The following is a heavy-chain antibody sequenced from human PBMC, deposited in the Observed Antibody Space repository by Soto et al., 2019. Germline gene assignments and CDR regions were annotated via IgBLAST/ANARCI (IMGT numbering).Heavy chain of an antibody. V-gene: IGHV4-34*01. CDR3: ARIPRIAARPLRGWFGP. CDR2: INHSGGT. D-gene: IGHD6-6*01. CDR1: GLSFSGYY. Sequence: PSETLSLTCAVYGLSFSGYYWSWIRQPPGKGLEWIGEINHSGGTNYNPSLKSRVTISVDTSKNQFSLKLSSVTAADTAVYYCARIPRIAARPLRGWFGPWGQGTLVTVSS. J-gene: IGHJ5*02.